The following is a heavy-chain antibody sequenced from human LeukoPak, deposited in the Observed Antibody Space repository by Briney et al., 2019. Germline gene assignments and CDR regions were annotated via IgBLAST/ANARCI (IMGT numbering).Heavy chain of an antibody. CDR1: GFTFISYG. D-gene: IGHD3-22*01. Sequence: GGSLRLSCAASGFTFISYGMSWVRQAPGKGLEWVSSISSSSSYIYYADSVKGRFTISRDNAKNSLYPQMNSLRAEDTAVYYCARVVKDSSGYYPDAFDIWGQGTMVTVSS. V-gene: IGHV3-21*01. CDR2: ISSSSSYI. CDR3: ARVVKDSSGYYPDAFDI. J-gene: IGHJ3*02.